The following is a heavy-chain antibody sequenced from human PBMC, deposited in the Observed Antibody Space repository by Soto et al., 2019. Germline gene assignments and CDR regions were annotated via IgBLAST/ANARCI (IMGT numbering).Heavy chain of an antibody. CDR1: GGPFSGYF. Sequence: SETLSLTCAVYGGPFSGYFWTCIRQPPGKGLEWIGEINHFGSTDYNPSLKSRVTISLDTAKNQISLKLSSVTAADTAVYFCAGWAGWDLLLNTHCFDYWGQGTLVTVSS. V-gene: IGHV4-34*01. CDR2: INHFGST. J-gene: IGHJ4*02. D-gene: IGHD1-26*01. CDR3: AGWAGWDLLLNTHCFDY.